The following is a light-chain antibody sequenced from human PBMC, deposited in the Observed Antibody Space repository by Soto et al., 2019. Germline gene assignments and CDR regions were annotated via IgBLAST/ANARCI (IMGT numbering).Light chain of an antibody. CDR1: QTLSSG. Sequence: DIQMPQSPSTLSGSVGDRVTITCRPSQTLSSGLSIYYQKPNKSPKLLIYKPSTLKSGISTRFSGSRSGAEFTLTRISLQPDDLATFYCQRNNSYSEAYGQGTKVDSK. J-gene: IGKJ1*01. V-gene: IGKV1-5*03. CDR3: QRNNSYSEA. CDR2: KPS.